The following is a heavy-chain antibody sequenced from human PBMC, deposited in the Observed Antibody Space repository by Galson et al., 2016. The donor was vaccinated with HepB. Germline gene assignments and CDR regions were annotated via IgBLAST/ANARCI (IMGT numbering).Heavy chain of an antibody. CDR2: IKPKSGDT. J-gene: IGHJ4*02. CDR1: GYTFTNYY. Sequence: SVKVSCKASGYTFTNYYLHWVRQAPGQDLEWMGRIKPKSGDTDYAQKFQGRVTATWETSISTAYMTLNRLRSDDTAVYYCATPGRTSDFDYWGQGALVTVSS. CDR3: ATPGRTSDFDY. V-gene: IGHV1-2*06.